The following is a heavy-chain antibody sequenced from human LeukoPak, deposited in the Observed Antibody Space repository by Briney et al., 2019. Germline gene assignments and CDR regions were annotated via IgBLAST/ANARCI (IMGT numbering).Heavy chain of an antibody. J-gene: IGHJ5*02. V-gene: IGHV1-69*04. CDR3: ARGRGRRFGELLSHWFDP. Sequence: ASVKVSCTASGGTFSSYAISWVRQAPGQGLEWMGRIIPIFGIANYAQKFQGRVTITADKSTSTAYMELSSLRSEDTAVYYCARGRGRRFGELLSHWFDPWGQGTLVTVSS. D-gene: IGHD3-10*01. CDR1: GGTFSSYA. CDR2: IIPIFGIA.